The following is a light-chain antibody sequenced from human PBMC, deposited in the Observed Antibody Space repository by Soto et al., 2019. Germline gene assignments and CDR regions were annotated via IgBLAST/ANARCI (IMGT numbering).Light chain of an antibody. Sequence: DIQMTQSPSSVSASVGDRVTITCRASQPISKWLAWYQQKPGKAPNLLIFAASNLQSGVPSRFSGSGSGTEFSLTISSLQPEDFATYYCQQADSFPYTFGQGTKLEIK. J-gene: IGKJ2*01. CDR2: AAS. V-gene: IGKV1-12*01. CDR1: QPISKW. CDR3: QQADSFPYT.